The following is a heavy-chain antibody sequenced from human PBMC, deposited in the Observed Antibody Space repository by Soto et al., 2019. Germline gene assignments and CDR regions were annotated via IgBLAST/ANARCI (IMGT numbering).Heavy chain of an antibody. CDR1: GGTFSSYA. CDR2: IIPIFGTA. V-gene: IGHV1-69*01. Sequence: QVQLVQSGAEVKKPGSSVKVSCTASGGTFSSYAISWVRQASGQGLEWMGGIIPIFGTANYAQKFQGRVTITADESTSTAYMELRSLRSEDTPVYYCAGTYYYDSSGYGFYYYYGMDVWGQGTTVTVSS. J-gene: IGHJ6*02. CDR3: AGTYYYDSSGYGFYYYYGMDV. D-gene: IGHD3-22*01.